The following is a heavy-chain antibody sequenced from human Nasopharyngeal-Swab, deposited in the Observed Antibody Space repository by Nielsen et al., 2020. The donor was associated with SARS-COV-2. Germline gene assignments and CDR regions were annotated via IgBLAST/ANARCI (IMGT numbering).Heavy chain of an antibody. D-gene: IGHD3-3*01. CDR2: ISRSSSYI. CDR3: ARDGLDYDFWSAYCMDV. V-gene: IGHV3-21*01. J-gene: IGHJ6*02. Sequence: WIRQPPGKGLVWVSSISRSSSYIYYADSVKGRFTISRDKAKNSLYLQMNSLRAEDTAVYYCARDGLDYDFWSAYCMDVWGQGTTVTVSS.